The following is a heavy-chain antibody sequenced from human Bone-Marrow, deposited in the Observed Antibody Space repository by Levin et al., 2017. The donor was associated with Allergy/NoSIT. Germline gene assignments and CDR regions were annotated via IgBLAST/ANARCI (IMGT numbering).Heavy chain of an antibody. CDR1: EFTFDDFT. V-gene: IGHV3-9*01. CDR3: AKAKSPWDSSSPYYDYGLDV. Sequence: PGGSLRLSCAASEFTFDDFTMHWVRQGPGKGLEWVSSITWDGVSFAYADSVKGRFTISRDNAKNSLYLQMNSLKTEDTALYYCAKAKSPWDSSSPYYDYGLDVWGPGTTVIVSS. CDR2: ITWDGVSF. J-gene: IGHJ6*02. D-gene: IGHD6-13*01.